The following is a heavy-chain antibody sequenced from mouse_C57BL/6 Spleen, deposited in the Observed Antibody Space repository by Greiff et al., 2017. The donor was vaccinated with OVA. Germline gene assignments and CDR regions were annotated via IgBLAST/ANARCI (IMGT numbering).Heavy chain of an antibody. D-gene: IGHD3-1*01. CDR1: GYTFTDYE. Sequence: QVQLQQSGAELVRPGASVTLSCKASGYTFTDYEMHWVKQTPVHGLEWIGAIDPETGGTDYNQKFKGKAILTADKSSRTAYMELRSLTSEDSAVYCCTRGRAGRYFDVWGTGTTVTVSS. CDR3: TRGRAGRYFDV. V-gene: IGHV1-15*01. CDR2: IDPETGGT. J-gene: IGHJ1*03.